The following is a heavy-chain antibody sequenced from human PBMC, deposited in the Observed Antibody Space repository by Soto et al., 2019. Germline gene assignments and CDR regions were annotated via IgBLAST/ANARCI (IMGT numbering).Heavy chain of an antibody. CDR1: GGTFNTYA. Sequence: QVQLVQSGAEMKKPGSSVKVSCQSSGGTFNTYAMNWVRQAPGQGPEWMGAISPMFGAANYAPKLQGRVTITADASTGTSYMQLSSLTSEDTALYFCAREVQVHTPAFVYWGQGTLVTVSS. D-gene: IGHD3-10*01. CDR3: AREVQVHTPAFVY. V-gene: IGHV1-69*19. CDR2: ISPMFGAA. J-gene: IGHJ4*02.